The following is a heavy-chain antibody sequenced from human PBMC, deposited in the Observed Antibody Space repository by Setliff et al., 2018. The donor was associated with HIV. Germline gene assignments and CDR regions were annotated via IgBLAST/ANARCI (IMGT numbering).Heavy chain of an antibody. CDR2: IYPSGIT. Sequence: SETLSLTCAVSGDSISSGAYSWSWIRQPRGKGLEFIGYIYPSGITYYTPSLKSRVTVSIDRSKNHFSLKLTSMTAADTAVYYSARGGPASPHWFDPWGQGTLVTVSS. V-gene: IGHV4-30-2*01. CDR3: ARGGPASPHWFDP. D-gene: IGHD3-16*01. J-gene: IGHJ5*02. CDR1: GDSISSGAYS.